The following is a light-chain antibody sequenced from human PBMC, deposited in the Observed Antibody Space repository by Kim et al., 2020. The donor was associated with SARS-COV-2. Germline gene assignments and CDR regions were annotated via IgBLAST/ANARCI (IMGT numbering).Light chain of an antibody. Sequence: SPGEGAPPPCMASHSVSSSYLAWYQQKPGQAPRLLIYGASSRATGIPDRFSGSGSATDFTLTISRLEPEDFAVYYCQQYGSSPWTFGQGTKVDIK. CDR1: HSVSSSY. CDR2: GAS. J-gene: IGKJ1*01. CDR3: QQYGSSPWT. V-gene: IGKV3-20*01.